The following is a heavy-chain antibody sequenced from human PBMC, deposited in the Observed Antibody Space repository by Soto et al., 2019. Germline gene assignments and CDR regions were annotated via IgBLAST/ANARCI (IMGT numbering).Heavy chain of an antibody. D-gene: IGHD3-10*01. CDR2: IKEDGSEK. CDR1: GFTFSSYW. CDR3: ARAGVLWFGESIFDY. J-gene: IGHJ4*02. Sequence: GGSLRLSCAATGFTFSSYWMNWVRQAPGKGLEWVANIKEDGSEKYYVDSVKGRFTISRDNAKNSLFLQMNSLRAEDTAVSYCARAGVLWFGESIFDYWGQGTLVTVSS. V-gene: IGHV3-7*01.